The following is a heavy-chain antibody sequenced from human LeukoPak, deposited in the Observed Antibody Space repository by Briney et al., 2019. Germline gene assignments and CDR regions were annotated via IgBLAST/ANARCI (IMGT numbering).Heavy chain of an antibody. CDR1: GGSISSYY. CDR3: ARVDIVVVPAATAHYGMDV. D-gene: IGHD2-2*01. Sequence: SETLSLTCTVSGGSISSYYWSWIRQPPGKGLEWIGEINHSGSTNYNPSLKSRVTISVDTSKNQFSLKLSSVTAADTAVYYCARVDIVVVPAATAHYGMDVWGQGTTVTVSS. V-gene: IGHV4-34*01. CDR2: INHSGST. J-gene: IGHJ6*02.